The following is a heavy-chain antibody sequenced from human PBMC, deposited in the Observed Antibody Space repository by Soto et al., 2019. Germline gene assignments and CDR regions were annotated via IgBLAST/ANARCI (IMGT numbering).Heavy chain of an antibody. J-gene: IGHJ6*02. V-gene: IGHV5-51*01. CDR2: IYPGDSDT. CDR3: ARLSVYASDSYYGIDV. Sequence: XESLKICCKGSGYSFSNNWIGWVRQMPGKGLEWMGIIYPGDSDTRYTPSFQGQVTFSADRSISTAYLQWTSLKASDTAIYYCARLSVYASDSYYGIDVWGQGNTVTVSS. D-gene: IGHD5-12*01. CDR1: GYSFSNNW.